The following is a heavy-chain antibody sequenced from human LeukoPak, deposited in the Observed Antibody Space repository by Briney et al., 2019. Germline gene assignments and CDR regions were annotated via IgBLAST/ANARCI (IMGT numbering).Heavy chain of an antibody. D-gene: IGHD3-3*01. J-gene: IGHJ4*02. V-gene: IGHV4-34*01. CDR1: GGSISSYY. CDR3: ARGLGYDFWSGYSADY. Sequence: SETLSLTCTVSGGSISSYYWSWIRQPPGKGLEWIGEINHSGSTNYNPSLKSRVTISVDTSKNQFSLKLSSVTAADTAVYYCARGLGYDFWSGYSADYWGQGTLVTVSS. CDR2: INHSGST.